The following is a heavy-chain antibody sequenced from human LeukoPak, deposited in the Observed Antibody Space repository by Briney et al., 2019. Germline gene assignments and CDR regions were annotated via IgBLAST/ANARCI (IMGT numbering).Heavy chain of an antibody. CDR3: ATTGDMDY. CDR2: ISSSSGPI. V-gene: IGHV3-48*02. J-gene: IGHJ4*02. D-gene: IGHD7-27*01. CDR1: GFTFSTYI. Sequence: GGSLRLSCAAPGFTFSTYIMNWVRQAPGKGLEWVSYISSSSGPIYYAASVKGRFTISRDNAKNSLYLQMNSLSDEDAAVYYCATTGDMDYWGQGTLVTVSS.